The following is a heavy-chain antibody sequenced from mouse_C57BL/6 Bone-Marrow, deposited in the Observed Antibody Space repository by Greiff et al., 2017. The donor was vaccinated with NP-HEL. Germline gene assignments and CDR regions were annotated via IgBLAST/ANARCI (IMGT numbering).Heavy chain of an antibody. CDR3: SRTGTPFAY. Sequence: VQLQQSGAELARPGASVKLSCKASGYTFTSYGISWVKQRTGQGLEWIGEIYPRSGNTYYNEKFKGKATLTADKSSSTPYMELRSLTSEESAVYFCSRTGTPFAYWGQGTLVTVSA. CDR1: GYTFTSYG. D-gene: IGHD4-1*01. J-gene: IGHJ3*01. V-gene: IGHV1-81*01. CDR2: IYPRSGNT.